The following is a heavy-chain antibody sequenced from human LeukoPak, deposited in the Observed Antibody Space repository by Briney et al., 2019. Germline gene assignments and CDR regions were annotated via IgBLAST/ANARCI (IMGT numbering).Heavy chain of an antibody. D-gene: IGHD4/OR15-4a*01. CDR3: VSLDYAESAFDC. CDR2: IYYSGST. CDR1: GGSIYTSSYY. V-gene: IGHV4-39*07. J-gene: IGHJ4*02. Sequence: SETLSLTCAVSGGSIYTSSYYWGWIRQPPGKGLEWIGNIYYSGSTYYKPSLKSRVTISIDTSKNQFSLKLSSVTAADTAIYYCVSLDYAESAFDCWGQGTLVTVSS.